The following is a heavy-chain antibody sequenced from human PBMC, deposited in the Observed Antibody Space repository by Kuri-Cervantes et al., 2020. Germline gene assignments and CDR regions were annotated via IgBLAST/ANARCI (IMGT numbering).Heavy chain of an antibody. CDR1: GYTFTGYY. CDR2: ISAYNGNT. Sequence: ASVKVSCKASGYTFTGYYMHWVRQAPGQGLEWMGWISAYNGNTNYAQKLQGRVTMTTDTSTSTAYMELRSLRSDDTAVYYCARGHRPFRRSGGSEFDPRGQGTLVTVSS. D-gene: IGHD2-15*01. J-gene: IGHJ5*02. CDR3: ARGHRPFRRSGGSEFDP. V-gene: IGHV1-18*04.